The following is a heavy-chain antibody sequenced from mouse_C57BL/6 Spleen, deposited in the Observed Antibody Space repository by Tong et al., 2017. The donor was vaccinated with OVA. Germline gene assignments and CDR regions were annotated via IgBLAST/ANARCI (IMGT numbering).Heavy chain of an antibody. J-gene: IGHJ4*01. D-gene: IGHD2-12*01. CDR1: GYTFTSYW. CDR3: ARGELDYYAMDY. Sequence: VQLQESGTELVKPGASVKLSCKASGYTFTSYWMHWVKQRPGQGLEWIGNINPSNGGTNYNEKFKSKATLTVDKSSSTAYMQLSSLTSEDSAVYYCARGELDYYAMDYWGQGTSVTVSS. V-gene: IGHV1-53*01. CDR2: INPSNGGT.